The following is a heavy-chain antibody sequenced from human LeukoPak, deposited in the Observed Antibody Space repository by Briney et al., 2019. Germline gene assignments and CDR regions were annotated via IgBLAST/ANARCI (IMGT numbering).Heavy chain of an antibody. V-gene: IGHV3-30*02. J-gene: IGHJ6*03. CDR3: AAPEPMLNYMDV. D-gene: IGHD2-2*01. CDR1: GFTFSSYG. CDR2: IRYGGSNK. Sequence: GGSLRLSCAVPGFTFSSYGMHWVRQAPGKGLEWVAFIRYGGSNKYYADSVKGRFTISRDNSKNTLYLQMNSLRAEDTAVYYSAAPEPMLNYMDVWGKGTTVTMSS.